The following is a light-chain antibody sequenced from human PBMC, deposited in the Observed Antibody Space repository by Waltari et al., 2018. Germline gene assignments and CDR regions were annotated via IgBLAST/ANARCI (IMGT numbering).Light chain of an antibody. CDR2: DPS. V-gene: IGLV7-46*01. J-gene: IGLJ2*01. Sequence: QAVVTQEPSLTVSPGGTVTLTCASSTGPVTSDNYPYWFQQKPGQVPRPLIYDPSNKHSWTPARFSGSLLGGKAALTLSGAQPEDEADYYCLVGYSGVVVIGGGTKLTVL. CDR3: LVGYSGVVV. CDR1: TGPVTSDNY.